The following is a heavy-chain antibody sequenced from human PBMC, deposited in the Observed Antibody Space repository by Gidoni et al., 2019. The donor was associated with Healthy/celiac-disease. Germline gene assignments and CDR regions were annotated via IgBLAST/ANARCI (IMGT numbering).Heavy chain of an antibody. D-gene: IGHD2-15*01. CDR3: AKDRSSCHRCDWFDP. CDR2: ISGSGGST. V-gene: IGHV3-23*01. Sequence: EVQLLESGGGLVQPGGSLELSCAASGFPFSRYAMSWVRQAPGKGLEWVSAISGSGGSTYYADSVKGRFTISRDNSKNTLYLQMNSLRAEDTAVYYCAKDRSSCHRCDWFDPWGQGTLVTVSS. J-gene: IGHJ5*02. CDR1: GFPFSRYA.